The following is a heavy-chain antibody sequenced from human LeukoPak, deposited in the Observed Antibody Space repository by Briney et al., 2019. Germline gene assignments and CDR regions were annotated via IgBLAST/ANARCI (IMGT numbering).Heavy chain of an antibody. CDR3: AKDRGIAVAGRGYFDY. CDR2: IWYDGSNK. CDR1: GFTFSSYG. V-gene: IGHV3-30*02. J-gene: IGHJ4*02. D-gene: IGHD6-19*01. Sequence: GGSLRLSCAASGFTFSSYGMHWVRQAPGKGLEWVAVIWYDGSNKYYADSVKGRFTISRDNSKNTLYLQMNSLRAEDTAVYYCAKDRGIAVAGRGYFDYWGQGTLVTVSS.